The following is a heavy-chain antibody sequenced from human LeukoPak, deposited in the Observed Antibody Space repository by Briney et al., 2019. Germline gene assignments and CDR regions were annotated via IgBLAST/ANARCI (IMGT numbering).Heavy chain of an antibody. CDR1: GFTFSNAW. CDR2: IKSKTDGGTT. Sequence: KSGGSLRLSCAASGFTFSNAWMSWVRQAPGKGLEWVGRIKSKTDGGTTDYAAPVKGRFTISRDDSKNTLYLQMNSLKTEDTAVYYCTTEGSLLWFGELQFDYWGQGTLVTVSS. J-gene: IGHJ4*02. D-gene: IGHD3-10*01. CDR3: TTEGSLLWFGELQFDY. V-gene: IGHV3-15*01.